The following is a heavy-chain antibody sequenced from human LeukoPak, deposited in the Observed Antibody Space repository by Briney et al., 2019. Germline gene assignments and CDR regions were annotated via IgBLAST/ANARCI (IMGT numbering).Heavy chain of an antibody. V-gene: IGHV4-61*01. CDR2: IYYSGST. Sequence: SETLSLTCTVSGGSVSSGSYYWSWIRQPPGKGLEWIGYIYYSGSTNYNPSLKSRVTISVDTSKNQFSLKLSSVTAADTAVYYCAGTGTTHKYYYYGMDVWGQGTTVTVSS. D-gene: IGHD1-1*01. CDR1: GGSVSSGSYY. J-gene: IGHJ6*02. CDR3: AGTGTTHKYYYYGMDV.